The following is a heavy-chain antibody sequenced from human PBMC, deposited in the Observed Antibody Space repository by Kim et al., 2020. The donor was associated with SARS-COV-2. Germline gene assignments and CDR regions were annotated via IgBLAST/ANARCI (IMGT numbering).Heavy chain of an antibody. V-gene: IGHV6-1*01. CDR2: TYYRSKWYN. D-gene: IGHD5-18*01. Sequence: SQTLSLTCAISGDSVSSNSAAWNWIRQSPSRGLEWLGRTYYRSKWYNDYALSVKSRITINPDTSKNQFSLQLNSVTPEDTAVYYCAREIFTAMVPNWFDPWGQGTLVTVSS. CDR1: GDSVSSNSAA. CDR3: AREIFTAMVPNWFDP. J-gene: IGHJ5*02.